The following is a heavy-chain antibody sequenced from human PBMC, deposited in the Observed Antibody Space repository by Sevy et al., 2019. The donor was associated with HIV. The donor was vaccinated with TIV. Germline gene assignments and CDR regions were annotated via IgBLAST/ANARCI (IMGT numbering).Heavy chain of an antibody. D-gene: IGHD3-22*01. Sequence: GGSLRLSCSASGFTFSNYAMHWVRQAPGKGLEWVGFISYDGSNKYCADSVKGRFTISRDNGNNTLNLQMNSLGAEDTAVYYCAKDYRVLLITTIDYWGQGTLVTVSS. V-gene: IGHV3-30*18. CDR3: AKDYRVLLITTIDY. CDR2: ISYDGSNK. CDR1: GFTFSNYA. J-gene: IGHJ4*02.